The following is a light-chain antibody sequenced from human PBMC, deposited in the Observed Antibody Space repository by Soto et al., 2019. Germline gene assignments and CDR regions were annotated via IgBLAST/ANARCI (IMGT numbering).Light chain of an antibody. V-gene: IGKV1-39*01. Sequence: DIRMTQSAASLSASFGDRVTITCGASQSISSYLNWYQQKPGKAPKLLIYAASSLQSGVPSRFSGSGYGTDFNLTISSLQTEDSATYYCQQSFGTPLTFGGGTKVDIK. CDR1: QSISSY. CDR2: AAS. CDR3: QQSFGTPLT. J-gene: IGKJ4*01.